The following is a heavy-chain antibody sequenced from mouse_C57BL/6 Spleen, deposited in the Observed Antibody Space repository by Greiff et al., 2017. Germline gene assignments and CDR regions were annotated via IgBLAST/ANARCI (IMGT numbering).Heavy chain of an antibody. J-gene: IGHJ2*01. CDR1: GFTFSSYA. Sequence: EVQVVESGGGLVKPGGSLKLSCAASGFTFSSYAMSWVRQTPEKRLEWVATIRDGGSCTYYTDNVKGRFTLSSANAKDNLYLQMIHLKSEDTAMYYCAMNFITTVVDYFDYGGKGTTLTVSS. CDR2: IRDGGSCT. V-gene: IGHV5-4*01. D-gene: IGHD1-1*01. CDR3: AMNFITTVVDYFDY.